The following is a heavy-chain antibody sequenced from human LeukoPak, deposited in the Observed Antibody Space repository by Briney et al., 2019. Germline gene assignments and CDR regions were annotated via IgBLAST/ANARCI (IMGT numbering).Heavy chain of an antibody. CDR3: AGGRGWLVDY. Sequence: PGGSLRLSCAASGFTFNTYWMSWVRQAPGKGLEWVANIKQDGSEKYYLDSVKGRFTISRDNAKNSLYLQMNSLRAEDTAVYFCAGGRGWLVDYWGQGTRVTVSS. CDR2: IKQDGSEK. CDR1: GFTFNTYW. J-gene: IGHJ4*02. D-gene: IGHD3-22*01. V-gene: IGHV3-7*01.